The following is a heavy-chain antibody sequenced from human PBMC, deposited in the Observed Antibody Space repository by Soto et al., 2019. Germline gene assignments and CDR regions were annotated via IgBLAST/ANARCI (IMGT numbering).Heavy chain of an antibody. Sequence: QVHLVQSVAEVKKPGASVKVSCKCSGYTFTSYGITWVRQAPGQGLEWMGWFSAHNGNTDYAEKLQGRVTVTRDTSTSTAYIELRSLRSDVTAVYYCARGRYGYYGGQAALVPFSS. D-gene: IGHD1-1*01. V-gene: IGHV1-18*01. CDR1: GYTFTSYG. J-gene: IGHJ4*02. CDR2: FSAHNGNT. CDR3: ARGRYGYY.